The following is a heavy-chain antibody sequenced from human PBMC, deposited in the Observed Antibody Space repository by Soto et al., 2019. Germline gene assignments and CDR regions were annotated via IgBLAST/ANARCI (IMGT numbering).Heavy chain of an antibody. J-gene: IGHJ6*02. V-gene: IGHV4-4*02. CDR2: IYHSGST. D-gene: IGHD5-12*01. Sequence: QVQLQESGPGLVQPSGTLSLTCAVSGGSISSSNWWSWVRQPPGKGLEWIGEIYHSGSTNYNPSLKSRVTISVDKSKNQFSLKLSSVTAADTAVYYCAGGGYDRSYYYGMDVWGQGTTVTVSS. CDR3: AGGGYDRSYYYGMDV. CDR1: GGSISSSNW.